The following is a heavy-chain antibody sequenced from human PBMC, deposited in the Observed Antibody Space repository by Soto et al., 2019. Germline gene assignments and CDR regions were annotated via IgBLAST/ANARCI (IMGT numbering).Heavy chain of an antibody. CDR3: ARDGLTGYTSGWSGGDY. V-gene: IGHV3-48*01. CDR2: INSGSSAI. CDR1: GFTFSSYS. J-gene: IGHJ4*02. D-gene: IGHD6-19*01. Sequence: EVQVVESGGGLVQPGGSLRLSCAASGFTFSSYSMNWVRQAPGKGLEWVSYINSGSSAIYYADSVKGRFTISRDNAKNALYLQMNSLRAEDTAVSYCARDGLTGYTSGWSGGDYWGQGTLVTVSS.